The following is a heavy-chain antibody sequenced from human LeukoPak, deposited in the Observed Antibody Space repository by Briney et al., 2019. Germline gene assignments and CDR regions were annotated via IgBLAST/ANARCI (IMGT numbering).Heavy chain of an antibody. Sequence: GGSLRLSCAASGFTFSSYAMSWVRQAPGKGLEWVAVIWYDGSNKYYADSVKGRFTISRDNSKNTLYLQMNSLRAEDTAVYYCARSYSSSFPIDYWGQGTLVTVSS. J-gene: IGHJ4*02. V-gene: IGHV3-33*08. CDR3: ARSYSSSFPIDY. D-gene: IGHD6-6*01. CDR2: IWYDGSNK. CDR1: GFTFSSYA.